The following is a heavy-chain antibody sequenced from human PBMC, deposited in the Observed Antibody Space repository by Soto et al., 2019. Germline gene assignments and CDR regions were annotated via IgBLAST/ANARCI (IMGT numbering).Heavy chain of an antibody. CDR3: ARQVIAAAGTYYYYGMDV. D-gene: IGHD6-13*01. CDR2: IDPSDSYT. Sequence: GESLKISCRGSGYSFTSYGISWVRQMPGKGLEWMGRIDPSDSYTNYSPSFQGHVTISADKSISTAYLQWSSLKASDTAMYYCARQVIAAAGTYYYYGMDVWGQGTTVTVSS. J-gene: IGHJ6*02. V-gene: IGHV5-10-1*01. CDR1: GYSFTSYG.